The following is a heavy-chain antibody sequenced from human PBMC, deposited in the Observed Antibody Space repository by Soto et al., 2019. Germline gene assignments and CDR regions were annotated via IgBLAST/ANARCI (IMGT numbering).Heavy chain of an antibody. D-gene: IGHD3-16*02. V-gene: IGHV3-23*01. CDR2: ISGSGGST. CDR1: GFTFSSYA. CDR3: AKTGGGYQYYFDY. Sequence: TGGSLRLSCAASGFTFSSYAMSWVRQAPGKGLEWVSAISGSGGSTYYADSVKGRFTISRDNSKNTLYLQMNSLRAEDTAVYYCAKTGGGYQYYFDYWGQGTLVTVSS. J-gene: IGHJ4*02.